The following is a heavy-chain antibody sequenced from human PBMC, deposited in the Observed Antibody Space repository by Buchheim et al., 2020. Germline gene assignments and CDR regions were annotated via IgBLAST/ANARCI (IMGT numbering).Heavy chain of an antibody. CDR1: GVTFNTHG. Sequence: EVQLVESGGGLVQPGGSLRLSCAASGVTFNTHGMNWVRQAPGQGLEWVSHIVPSGSPPYYAESVKGRFTISRDNAKKSVYLQMHSLRGEETVVYYRARHRNSGFTAWGQGTL. D-gene: IGHD1-26*01. J-gene: IGHJ5*02. CDR3: ARHRNSGFTA. CDR2: IVPSGSPP. V-gene: IGHV3-48*01.